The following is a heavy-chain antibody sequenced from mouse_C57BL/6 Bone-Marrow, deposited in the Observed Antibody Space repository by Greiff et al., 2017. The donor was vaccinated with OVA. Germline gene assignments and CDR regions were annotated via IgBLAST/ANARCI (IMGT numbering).Heavy chain of an antibody. D-gene: IGHD1-3*01. V-gene: IGHV5-9*04. CDR2: ISGGGGNP. J-gene: IGHJ1*03. CDR3: ARQGELWYFDV. CDR1: GFTFSSYT. Sequence: EVKLVESGGGLVKPGGSLKLSCAASGFTFSSYTMSWVRQTPEKRLEWVATISGGGGNPYYPDSVKGRFTISRDNAKNTLYLQMSSLRSEDTAVDYCARQGELWYFDVWGTGTTVTVSS.